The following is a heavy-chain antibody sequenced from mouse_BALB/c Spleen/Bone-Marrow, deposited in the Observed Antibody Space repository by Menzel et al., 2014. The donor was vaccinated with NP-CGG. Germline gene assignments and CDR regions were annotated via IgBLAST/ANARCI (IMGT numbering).Heavy chain of an antibody. Sequence: EVKVEESGGGLVQPGGSLKLSCAASGFDFSRYWMSWVRQAPGKGLGWIGEINPDSSTINYTPSLKDKFIISRDNAKNTLYLQMSKVRSEDTALYYCAPNWDRGFAYWGQGTLVTVSA. J-gene: IGHJ3*01. V-gene: IGHV4-1*02. CDR2: INPDSSTI. CDR1: GFDFSRYW. CDR3: APNWDRGFAY. D-gene: IGHD4-1*01.